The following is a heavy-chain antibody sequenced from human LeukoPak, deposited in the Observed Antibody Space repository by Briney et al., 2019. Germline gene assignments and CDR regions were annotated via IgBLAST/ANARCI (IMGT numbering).Heavy chain of an antibody. J-gene: IGHJ4*02. CDR2: INLHSGGT. Sequence: ASVKVSCKASGGTFSSYAISWVRQAPGQGLEWMGWINLHSGGTNYAQKFQGRVTMTRDTSISTAYMELSRLRSDDTAVYYCARGVYDILTAYYYWGQGTLVTVSS. D-gene: IGHD3-9*01. V-gene: IGHV1-2*02. CDR3: ARGVYDILTAYYY. CDR1: GGTFSSYA.